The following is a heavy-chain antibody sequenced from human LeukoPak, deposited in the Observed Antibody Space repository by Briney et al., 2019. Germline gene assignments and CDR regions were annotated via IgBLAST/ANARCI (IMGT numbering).Heavy chain of an antibody. Sequence: GGSLRLSCAASGFAFSDYAMSWVRQAPGKGLEWVSAVSASGASTYYADSVEGRFSISRGNSKRTLYLQMNSLRAEDTAIYYCAKAGSRQLEDYWGQGTLVTISS. V-gene: IGHV3-23*01. CDR2: VSASGAST. CDR3: AKAGSRQLEDY. CDR1: GFAFSDYA. J-gene: IGHJ4*02. D-gene: IGHD1-1*01.